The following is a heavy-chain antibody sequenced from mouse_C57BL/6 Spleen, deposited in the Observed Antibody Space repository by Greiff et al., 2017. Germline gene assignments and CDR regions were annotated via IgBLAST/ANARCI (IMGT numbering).Heavy chain of an antibody. J-gene: IGHJ2*01. CDR1: GYTFTSYW. V-gene: IGHV1-69*01. CDR3: ARLGPHFDY. Sequence: QVQLQQSGAELVMPGASVKLSCKASGYTFTSYWMHWVKQRPGQGLEWIGEIDPSDSYTNYNQKFKGKATLTVDKSSSTAYMQLSSLTSEDSAVYYCARLGPHFDYWGQGTTLTVSS. D-gene: IGHD4-1*01. CDR2: IDPSDSYT.